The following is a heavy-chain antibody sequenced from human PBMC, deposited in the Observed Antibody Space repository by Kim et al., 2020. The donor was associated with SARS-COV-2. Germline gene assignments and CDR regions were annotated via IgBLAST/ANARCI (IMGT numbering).Heavy chain of an antibody. V-gene: IGHV3-15*01. CDR2: IKSKTDGGTT. J-gene: IGHJ4*02. Sequence: GGSLRLSCAASGFTFSNAWMSWVRQAPGKGLEWVGRIKSKTDGGTTDYAAPVKGRFTISRDDSKNTLYLQMNSLKTEDTAVYYCTTDSGHYDFWSGYSTFDYWGQGTLVTVSS. CDR1: GFTFSNAW. D-gene: IGHD3-3*01. CDR3: TTDSGHYDFWSGYSTFDY.